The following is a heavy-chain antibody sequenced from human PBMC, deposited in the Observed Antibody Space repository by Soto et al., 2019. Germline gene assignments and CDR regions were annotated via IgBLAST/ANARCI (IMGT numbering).Heavy chain of an antibody. CDR3: AGGYCSSTSCYKRGYFDY. J-gene: IGHJ4*02. CDR2: IYYSGST. D-gene: IGHD2-2*02. Sequence: SETLSLTCTVSGGSISSYYWSWVRQPPGKGLEWIGYIYYSGSTNYNPSLKSRVTISVDTSKNQFSLKLSSVTAADTAVYYCAGGYCSSTSCYKRGYFDYWGQGTLVTVSS. V-gene: IGHV4-59*01. CDR1: GGSISSYY.